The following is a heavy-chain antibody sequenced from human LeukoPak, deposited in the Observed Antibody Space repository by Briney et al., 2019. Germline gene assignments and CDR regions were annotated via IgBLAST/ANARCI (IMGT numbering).Heavy chain of an antibody. V-gene: IGHV4-59*01. CDR2: INYSEGT. Sequence: PSETLSLTCTVSGDSISSYYWSCIRQPPEKGLEWIGYINYSEGTNYNPPLKSRVDMAVDTLNNQFSLKRSSVTAADTAMYYCARVGRQDYLYFDHWGQGPLVTASS. D-gene: IGHD3-16*01. J-gene: IGHJ4*02. CDR3: ARVGRQDYLYFDH. CDR1: GDSISSYY.